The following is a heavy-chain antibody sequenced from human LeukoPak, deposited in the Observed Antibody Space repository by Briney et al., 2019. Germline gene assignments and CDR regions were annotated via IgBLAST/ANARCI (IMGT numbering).Heavy chain of an antibody. CDR3: ARDGVVVPAAPPYYFDY. CDR1: GYTFTSYY. D-gene: IGHD2-2*01. CDR2: INPSGGST. Sequence: VASVKVSCKASGYTFTSYYMHWVRQAPGQGLEWMGIINPSGGSTSYAQKFQGRVTMTRDTSTSTVYMELSSLRSEDTAVYYCARDGVVVPAAPPYYFDYWGQGTLVTVSS. V-gene: IGHV1-46*01. J-gene: IGHJ4*02.